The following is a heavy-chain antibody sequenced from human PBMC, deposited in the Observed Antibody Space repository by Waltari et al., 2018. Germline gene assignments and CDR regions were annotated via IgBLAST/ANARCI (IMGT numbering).Heavy chain of an antibody. D-gene: IGHD2-21*02. Sequence: QVQLQESGPGLVKPSETLSLTCAVSGYSINSGYHWGWIRQPPGKGLEWLASIVHSGAASYNPSLKSRLTISIDRSKNQFSLKLSSVTAADTAVYYCARDLGSGGNSDYWGQGTLVTVFS. CDR2: IVHSGAA. CDR3: ARDLGSGGNSDY. V-gene: IGHV4-38-2*02. CDR1: GYSINSGYH. J-gene: IGHJ4*02.